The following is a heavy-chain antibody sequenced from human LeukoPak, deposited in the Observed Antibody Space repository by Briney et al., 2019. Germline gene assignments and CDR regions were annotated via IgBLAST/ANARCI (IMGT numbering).Heavy chain of an antibody. V-gene: IGHV4-39*01. CDR3: ARLGAGPTYYDFWSGYSSFYFDY. CDR2: IHYSGNT. CDR1: GGSISDYY. Sequence: SETLSLTCTVSGGSISDYYWGWLRQPPGKGLEWIGGIHYSGNTYYNPSLKSRVTISVDTSKNQFSLKLSSVTAADTAVYYCARLGAGPTYYDFWSGYSSFYFDYWGQGALVTVSS. J-gene: IGHJ4*02. D-gene: IGHD3-3*01.